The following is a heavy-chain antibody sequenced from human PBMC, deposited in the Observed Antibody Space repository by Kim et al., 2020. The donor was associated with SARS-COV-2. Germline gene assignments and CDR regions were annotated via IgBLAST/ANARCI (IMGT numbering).Heavy chain of an antibody. V-gene: IGHV3-9*01. CDR3: AKGGVATKYYFYYCGMDV. Sequence: KSRFTVSRDNAKNSLYLQMNSLRAEDTALYYCAKGGVATKYYFYYCGMDVWGQGTTVTVSS. J-gene: IGHJ6*02. D-gene: IGHD5-12*01.